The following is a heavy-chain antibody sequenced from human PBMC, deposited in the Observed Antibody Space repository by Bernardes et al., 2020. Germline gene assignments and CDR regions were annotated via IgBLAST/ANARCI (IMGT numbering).Heavy chain of an antibody. CDR3: ARLREGILNWFDP. V-gene: IGHV3-7*01. CDR1: GFTFSSYW. Sequence: GGSLRLSCAASGFTFSSYWMSWVRQAPGKGLEWVANIKQDGSEKYYVDSVKGRFTISRDNAKNSLYLQMNSLRAEDTAVYYCARLREGILNWFDPWGQGTLVTVSS. J-gene: IGHJ5*02. D-gene: IGHD2-15*01. CDR2: IKQDGSEK.